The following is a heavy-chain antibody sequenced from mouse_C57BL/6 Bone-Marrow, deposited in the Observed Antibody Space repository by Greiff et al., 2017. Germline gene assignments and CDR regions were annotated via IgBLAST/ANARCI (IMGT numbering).Heavy chain of an antibody. Sequence: EVKLMESGPGLVKPSQSLSLTCSVTGYSITSGYYWNWLRQFPGNKLEWMGYISYDGSNNYNPSLKNRISITRDTSKNQFFLKLNSVTTEDPATYYCARWRDYGYPYYYAMDYWGQGTSVTVSS. CDR2: ISYDGSN. J-gene: IGHJ4*01. CDR1: GYSITSGYY. D-gene: IGHD1-2*01. V-gene: IGHV3-6*02. CDR3: ARWRDYGYPYYYAMDY.